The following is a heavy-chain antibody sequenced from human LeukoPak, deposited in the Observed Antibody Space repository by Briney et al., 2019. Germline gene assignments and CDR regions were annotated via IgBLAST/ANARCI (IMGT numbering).Heavy chain of an antibody. V-gene: IGHV1-2*02. Sequence: ASVKVSCKASGYTFTGYYMHWVRQAPGQGLEWMGWINPNSGGTNYAQKFQGRVTMTRDTSISTAYMELSRLRSDDTAVYYCARGRSSYYDSSGYRGNDFDYWGQGTLVTVSS. D-gene: IGHD3-22*01. CDR3: ARGRSSYYDSSGYRGNDFDY. CDR2: INPNSGGT. CDR1: GYTFTGYY. J-gene: IGHJ4*02.